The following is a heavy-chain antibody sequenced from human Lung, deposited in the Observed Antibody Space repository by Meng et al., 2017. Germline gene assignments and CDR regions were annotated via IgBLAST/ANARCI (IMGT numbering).Heavy chain of an antibody. D-gene: IGHD4-11*01. J-gene: IGHJ4*02. Sequence: HLRQRGDGLLTPSGIPSLSCVVSGGSFSDYYWSWIRQPPGKGLEWIGEINHSGSTNYNPSLENRATISVDTSQNNLSLKLSSVTAADSAVYYCARGPTTMAHDFDYWGQGTLVTVSS. CDR2: INHSGST. CDR1: GGSFSDYY. CDR3: ARGPTTMAHDFDY. V-gene: IGHV4-34*01.